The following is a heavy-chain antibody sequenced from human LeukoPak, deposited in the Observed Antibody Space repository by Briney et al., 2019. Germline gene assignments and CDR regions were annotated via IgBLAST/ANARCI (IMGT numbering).Heavy chain of an antibody. CDR3: ARLGYCSAGSCYSAGYYYYMDV. D-gene: IGHD2-15*01. J-gene: IGHJ6*03. CDR2: IYHSGST. Sequence: SETLSLTCAVYGGSFSGYYWSWIRQPPGKGLEWTGEIYHSGSTNYNPSLKSRVTISVDTSKNQFSLKLSSVTAADTAVYYCARLGYCSAGSCYSAGYYYYMDVWGKGTTVTISS. V-gene: IGHV4-34*01. CDR1: GGSFSGYY.